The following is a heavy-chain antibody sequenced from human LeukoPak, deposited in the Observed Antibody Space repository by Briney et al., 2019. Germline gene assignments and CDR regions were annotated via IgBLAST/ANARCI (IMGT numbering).Heavy chain of an antibody. CDR1: GGSISSGGYY. CDR2: IYYSGST. D-gene: IGHD3-3*01. CDR3: ATSKPDFWRGYLSTQGWFDP. J-gene: IGHJ5*02. V-gene: IGHV4-31*03. Sequence: PSETLSLTCTVSGGSISSGGYYWSWIRQHPGKGLEWIGCIYYSGSTYYDPSLKSRVTISVDTSKNQFSLKLSSVTAADTAVYYCATSKPDFWRGYLSTQGWFDPWGQGTLVTVSS.